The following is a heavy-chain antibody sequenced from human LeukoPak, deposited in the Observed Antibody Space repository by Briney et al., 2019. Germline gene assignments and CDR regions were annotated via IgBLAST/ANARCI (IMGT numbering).Heavy chain of an antibody. CDR3: AREGRGNWDYYYGMDV. CDR1: GGSISSGGYY. J-gene: IGHJ6*02. V-gene: IGHV4-31*03. Sequence: SETLSLTCTVSGGSISSGGYYWSWIRQHPGKGLEWIGYIYYSGSTYYNPSLKSRVTISVDTSKNQFSLKLSSVTAADTAVYYCAREGRGNWDYYYGMDVWGQGTTVTVSS. D-gene: IGHD4-23*01. CDR2: IYYSGST.